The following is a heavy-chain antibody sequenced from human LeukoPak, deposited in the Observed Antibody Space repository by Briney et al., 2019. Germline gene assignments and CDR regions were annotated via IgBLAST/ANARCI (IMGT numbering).Heavy chain of an antibody. D-gene: IGHD5-12*01. CDR1: GGSFSGYY. CDR2: INHSGST. J-gene: IGHJ4*02. CDR3: ARGAVKRGYSGYGPYYFDY. V-gene: IGHV4-34*01. Sequence: PSETLSLTCAVYGGSFSGYYWSWIRQPPGKGLEWIGEINHSGSTNYNPSLKSRVTISVDTSKNQFSLKLSSVTAADTAVYYCARGAVKRGYSGYGPYYFDYWGQGTLVTVSS.